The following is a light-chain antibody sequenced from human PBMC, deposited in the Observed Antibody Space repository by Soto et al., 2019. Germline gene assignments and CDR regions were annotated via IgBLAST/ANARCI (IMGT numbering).Light chain of an antibody. CDR1: QSVNNY. Sequence: EIVLTRSPDTLSLSPGERATLFCRASQSVNNYLAWFQQIPGQAPRLLIYDASTRATGIPARFSGSGSGTDFTLTISSLEPEDFAVYYCQQRSNWPRTFGQGTKVDIK. CDR2: DAS. V-gene: IGKV3-11*01. J-gene: IGKJ1*01. CDR3: QQRSNWPRT.